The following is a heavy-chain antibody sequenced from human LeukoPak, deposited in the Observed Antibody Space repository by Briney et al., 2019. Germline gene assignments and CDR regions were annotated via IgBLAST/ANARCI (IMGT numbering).Heavy chain of an antibody. Sequence: GGSLRLSCAASGFTFSSYWMHWVRQAPGKGLVWVSRINSDGSSTSYADSVKGRFTISRDNAKNTLYLQMNSLRAEDTAVYYCARGIWYYGSGSRYYYYGMDVWGQGTMVTVSS. V-gene: IGHV3-74*01. D-gene: IGHD3-10*01. CDR2: INSDGSST. J-gene: IGHJ6*02. CDR1: GFTFSSYW. CDR3: ARGIWYYGSGSRYYYYGMDV.